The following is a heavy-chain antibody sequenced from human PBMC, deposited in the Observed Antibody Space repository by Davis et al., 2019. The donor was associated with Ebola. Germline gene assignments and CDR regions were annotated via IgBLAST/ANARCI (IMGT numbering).Heavy chain of an antibody. CDR1: GFTFSSYW. CDR2: IRGIGVGT. Sequence: GGSLRLSCAASGFTFSSYWLSWVRQAPGKGLEWVSHIRGIGVGTYYADSVKGRFTISRDNVKNTLYLQMNSLRAEDTAVYYCAKDRGVGGNYWGNNYFGMDVWGQGTTVTVSS. V-gene: IGHV3-23*01. D-gene: IGHD3-10*01. CDR3: AKDRGVGGNYWGNNYFGMDV. J-gene: IGHJ6*02.